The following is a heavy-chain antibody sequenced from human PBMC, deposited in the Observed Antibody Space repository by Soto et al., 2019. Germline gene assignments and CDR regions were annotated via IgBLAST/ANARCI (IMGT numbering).Heavy chain of an antibody. V-gene: IGHV3-23*01. Sequence: GGSLRLSCSASGFIFSSYAMSWVRQAPGKGLEWVSTTTGSGGSTYYADSVKGRFAISRDNSKNTLYLQMDSLRAEDTAVYFCAKDRTTMYDAFDIWGQGTMVTV. J-gene: IGHJ3*02. CDR2: TTGSGGST. CDR3: AKDRTTMYDAFDI. D-gene: IGHD3-3*01. CDR1: GFIFSSYA.